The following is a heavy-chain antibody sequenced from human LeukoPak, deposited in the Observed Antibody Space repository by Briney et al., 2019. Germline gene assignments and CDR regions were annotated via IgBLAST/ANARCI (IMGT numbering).Heavy chain of an antibody. Sequence: PGGSLRLSCAASGFTFSSYSMNWVRQAPGKGLEWVSSISSSSSYIYYADSVKGRFTISRDNAKNSLYLQMNSLRAEDTAVYYCARDKWGAGDYDFWSGYIIGGPFDYWGQGTLVTVSS. CDR1: GFTFSSYS. D-gene: IGHD3-3*01. CDR2: ISSSSSYI. J-gene: IGHJ4*02. CDR3: ARDKWGAGDYDFWSGYIIGGPFDY. V-gene: IGHV3-21*01.